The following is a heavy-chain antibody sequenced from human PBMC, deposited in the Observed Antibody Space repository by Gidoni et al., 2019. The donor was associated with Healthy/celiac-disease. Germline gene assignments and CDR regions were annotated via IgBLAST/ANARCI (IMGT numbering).Heavy chain of an antibody. CDR3: AKVSSSSSDP. CDR2: ISGSGGST. V-gene: IGHV3-23*01. J-gene: IGHJ5*02. Sequence: EVQLLEAGGGLVQPGGSLRLACAASGFTFSSYAMRWVRPAPGKGLVWVSAISGSGGSTYYADSVKGRFTISRDNSKNTLYLQMNSLRAEDTAVYYCAKVSSSSSDPWGQGTLVTVSS. CDR1: GFTFSSYA. D-gene: IGHD6-13*01.